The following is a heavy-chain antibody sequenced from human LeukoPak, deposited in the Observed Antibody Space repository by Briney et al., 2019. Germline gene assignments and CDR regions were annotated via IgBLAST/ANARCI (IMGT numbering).Heavy chain of an antibody. CDR2: IYYSGST. CDR1: GGPISSYY. J-gene: IGHJ4*02. CDR3: ARQASGSSRLAYFDY. Sequence: SETLSLTCTVSGGPISSYYWSWIRQPPGKGLEWIGYIYYSGSTNYNPSLKSRVTISVDTSKNQFSLKLSSVTAADTAVYYCARQASGSSRLAYFDYWGQGTLVTVSS. V-gene: IGHV4-59*08. D-gene: IGHD6-13*01.